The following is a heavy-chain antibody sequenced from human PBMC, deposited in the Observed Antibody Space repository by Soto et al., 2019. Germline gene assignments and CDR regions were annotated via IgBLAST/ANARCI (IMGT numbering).Heavy chain of an antibody. CDR3: AASIFYYGMDD. CDR2: IYPGDSDT. Sequence: PGESLKISCKGFGYTFTNYWIGWVRQMPGKGPEWMGIIYPGDSDTKYNPSFQGQVTISADKSITTTYLQWSSLKASDTATYYCAASIFYYGMDDWGQGTTVTVSS. V-gene: IGHV5-51*01. J-gene: IGHJ6*02. CDR1: GYTFTNYW.